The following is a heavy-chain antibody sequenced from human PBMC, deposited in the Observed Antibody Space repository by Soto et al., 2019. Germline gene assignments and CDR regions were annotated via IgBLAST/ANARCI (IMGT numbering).Heavy chain of an antibody. CDR1: GYSFTSYW. J-gene: IGHJ6*02. CDR2: IYPGDSDT. Sequence: PGESLKISCKGSGYSFTSYWIGWVRQMPGKGLEWMGIIYPGDSDTRYSPSFQGQVTISADKSISTAYLQWSSLKASDTAMYYCARLSSYFSSYYYGMDFWGQGTTVTVSS. V-gene: IGHV5-51*01. CDR3: ARLSSYFSSYYYGMDF. D-gene: IGHD1-26*01.